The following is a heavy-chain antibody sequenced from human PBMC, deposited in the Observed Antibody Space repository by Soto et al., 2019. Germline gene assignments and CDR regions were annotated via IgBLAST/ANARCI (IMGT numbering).Heavy chain of an antibody. J-gene: IGHJ6*02. V-gene: IGHV3-74*01. CDR2: INPDGSST. D-gene: IGHD1-1*01. Sequence: GGSLRLSCAASGFPFSTYWMHWVRQVPGKGLVWVSRINPDGSSTNYADSVKGRFTISRDNAKNTLFLQMNSLRAEDKAVYYCARPSENDARYYGMDVWGQGTAVTVSS. CDR3: ARPSENDARYYGMDV. CDR1: GFPFSTYW.